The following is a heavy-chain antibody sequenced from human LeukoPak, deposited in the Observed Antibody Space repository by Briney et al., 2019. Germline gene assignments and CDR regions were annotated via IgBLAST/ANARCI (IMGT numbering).Heavy chain of an antibody. CDR1: GFTFSSYD. D-gene: IGHD3-10*01. Sequence: GGSLRLSCAASGFTFSSYDMHWVRQATGKGLEWVSAIGYDGDTYYPGSVKGRFTISRENAKNSSYLQMNSLRAGDTAVYYCARPGGFGERGHFDLWGRGTLVTVSS. J-gene: IGHJ2*01. CDR2: IGYDGDT. V-gene: IGHV3-13*01. CDR3: ARPGGFGERGHFDL.